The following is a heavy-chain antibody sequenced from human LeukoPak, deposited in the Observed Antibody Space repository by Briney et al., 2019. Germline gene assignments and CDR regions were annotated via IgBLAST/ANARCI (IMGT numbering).Heavy chain of an antibody. J-gene: IGHJ4*02. CDR3: AKDISYYDSSGYALDY. Sequence: GGSLRLSCAASGFTFDDYAMHWVRHAPGKGLEWVSGISWNSGSIGYADSVKGRFTISRDNAKNSLYLQMNSLRAEDTALYYCAKDISYYDSSGYALDYWGQGTLVTVSS. CDR1: GFTFDDYA. D-gene: IGHD3-22*01. CDR2: ISWNSGSI. V-gene: IGHV3-9*01.